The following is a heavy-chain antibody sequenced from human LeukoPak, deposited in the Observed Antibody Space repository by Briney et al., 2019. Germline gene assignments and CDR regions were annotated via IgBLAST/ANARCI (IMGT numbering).Heavy chain of an antibody. J-gene: IGHJ3*02. CDR1: GGTFSSYA. D-gene: IGHD3-22*01. V-gene: IGHV1-69*13. CDR2: IIPIFGTA. Sequence: ASVKVSCKASGGTFSSYAISWVRQAPGQGLEWMGGIIPIFGTANYAQKFQGRVTITADESTSTAYMELSSLRPEDTAVYYCARGPTYYYDSRGYPAGAFDIWGQGTMVTVSS. CDR3: ARGPTYYYDSRGYPAGAFDI.